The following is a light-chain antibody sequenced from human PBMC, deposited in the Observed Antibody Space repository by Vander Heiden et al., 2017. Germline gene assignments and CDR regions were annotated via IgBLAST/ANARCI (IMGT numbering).Light chain of an antibody. CDR3: QQSDSTPRT. Sequence: DIQMTQSPSSLCASVGDRVTITCRASQSISTYLNWYQQKPGKAPKLLIFAASYLRSGVPSRFSGSGSGTDFTLTISSLQPEDFATYYCQQSDSTPRTFGQGTRVEIK. J-gene: IGKJ1*01. V-gene: IGKV1-39*01. CDR2: AAS. CDR1: QSISTY.